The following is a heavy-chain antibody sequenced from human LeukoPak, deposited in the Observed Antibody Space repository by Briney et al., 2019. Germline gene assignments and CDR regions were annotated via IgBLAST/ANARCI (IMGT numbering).Heavy chain of an antibody. CDR1: GFTFSSYA. J-gene: IGHJ5*02. CDR3: ASLLNNWFDP. V-gene: IGHV4-34*01. D-gene: IGHD2/OR15-2a*01. CDR2: INHSGST. Sequence: GSLRLSCAASGFTFSSYAMSWIRQPPGKGLEWIGEINHSGSTNYNPSLKSRVTISVDTSKNQFSLKLSSVTAADTAVYYCASLLNNWFDPWGQGTLVTVSS.